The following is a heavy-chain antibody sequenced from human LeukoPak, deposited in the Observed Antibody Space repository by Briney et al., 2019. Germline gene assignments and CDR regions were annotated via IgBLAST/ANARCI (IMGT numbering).Heavy chain of an antibody. J-gene: IGHJ5*02. V-gene: IGHV1-58*02. D-gene: IGHD3-3*01. CDR3: AAAYYDFWSGYVSGRFDP. CDR1: GFTFTSSA. Sequence: GTSVKVSCKASGFTFTSSAMQWVRQARGQRLEWIGWIVVGSGNTNYAQKFQERVTITRDMSTSTAYMELSSLRSEDTAVYYYAAAYYDFWSGYVSGRFDPWGQGTLVTVSS. CDR2: IVVGSGNT.